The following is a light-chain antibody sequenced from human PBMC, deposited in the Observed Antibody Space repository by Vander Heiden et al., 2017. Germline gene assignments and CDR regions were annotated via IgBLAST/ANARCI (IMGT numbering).Light chain of an antibody. CDR1: SSDVGAYDY. CDR3: SSYAGSNKYVV. Sequence: QSALTHPPSASGSPGQSVTIACTGTSSDVGAYDYVSWYQQHPGKAPKRMILEVSKRPSGVPDRFSGSKSGNTASLTVSGLQAEDEADYYCSSYAGSNKYVVFGGGTKLTVL. V-gene: IGLV2-8*01. CDR2: EVS. J-gene: IGLJ2*01.